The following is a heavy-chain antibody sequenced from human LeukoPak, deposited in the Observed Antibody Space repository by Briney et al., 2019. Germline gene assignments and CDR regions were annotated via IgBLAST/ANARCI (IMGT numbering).Heavy chain of an antibody. CDR2: ISSGSSSI. CDR3: ARGGIAARFAY. D-gene: IGHD6-6*01. Sequence: PGGSLRLSCAASGFTFSSYKMNWVRQAPGKGLEWVSYISSGSSSIFYPDSVKGRFTISRDNAKNSLYLQMNSLRVEDTAVYYCARGGIAARFAYWGQGTLVTVSS. V-gene: IGHV3-48*03. CDR1: GFTFSSYK. J-gene: IGHJ4*02.